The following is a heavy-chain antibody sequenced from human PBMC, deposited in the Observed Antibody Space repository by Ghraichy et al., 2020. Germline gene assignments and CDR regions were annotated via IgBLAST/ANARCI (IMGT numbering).Heavy chain of an antibody. CDR1: GYTFTGYY. J-gene: IGHJ6*02. V-gene: IGHV1-2*02. Sequence: ASVKVSCKASGYTFTGYYMHWVRQAPGQGLEWMGWINPNSGGTNYAQKFQGRVTMTRDTSISTAYVELSRLRSDDTAVYYCARERGSSSWFAYYGMDVWGQGTTVTVSS. CDR2: INPNSGGT. CDR3: ARERGSSSWFAYYGMDV. D-gene: IGHD6-13*01.